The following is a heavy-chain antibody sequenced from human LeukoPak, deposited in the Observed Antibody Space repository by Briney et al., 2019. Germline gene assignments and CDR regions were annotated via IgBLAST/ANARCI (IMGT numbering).Heavy chain of an antibody. V-gene: IGHV3-30*18. CDR1: GFTFSSYG. CDR2: IASDGRDK. CDR3: AKDGQIAAAAYYFDY. Sequence: GGSLRLSCAASGFTFSSYGMHWVRQAPGKGLEWVAVIASDGRDKKYVDSVKGRFTISRENSKNTLYLQMNSLRAEDTAVYYCAKDGQIAAAAYYFDYWGQGTLVTVSS. D-gene: IGHD6-13*01. J-gene: IGHJ4*02.